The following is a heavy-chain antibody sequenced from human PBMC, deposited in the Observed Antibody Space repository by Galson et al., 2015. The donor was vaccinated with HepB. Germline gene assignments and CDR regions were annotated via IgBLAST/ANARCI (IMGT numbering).Heavy chain of an antibody. Sequence: SLRLSWEPSGFTFSSYRMNWVRQAPGKGLERVSSIRRSSYIYYADSVKGRFTISRDNAKNSLYLQMNSLRAEDTAVYYCARSYYYDSSGYSSPGYWGQGTLVTVSS. CDR3: ARSYYYDSSGYSSPGY. J-gene: IGHJ4*02. CDR2: IRRSSYI. CDR1: GFTFSSYR. D-gene: IGHD3-22*01. V-gene: IGHV3-21*01.